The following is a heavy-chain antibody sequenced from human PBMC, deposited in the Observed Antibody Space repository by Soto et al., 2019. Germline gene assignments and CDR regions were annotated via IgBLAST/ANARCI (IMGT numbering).Heavy chain of an antibody. J-gene: IGHJ6*03. D-gene: IGHD2-2*01. CDR2: NHYSGGT. CDR1: GASISNYY. V-gene: IGHV4-59*01. CDR3: ASAPGYYYMDV. Sequence: QVQLQESGPGLVKPSETLSLTCAVSGASISNYYWSWIRQPPGRGLEWIGYNHYSGGTNYNPSLKSRVTISVDTSKNQFLLKLSSVTAADTAVYYCASAPGYYYMDVWGKGTTVTVSS.